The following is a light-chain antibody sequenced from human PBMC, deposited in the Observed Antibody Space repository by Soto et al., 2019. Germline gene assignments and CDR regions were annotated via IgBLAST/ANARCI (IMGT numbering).Light chain of an antibody. Sequence: DIQMTQSPSSLSASVGDRVTITCRASQNISIYLNWYQQKPGKAPNLLIYTVSNLQSGVPSRFSADGSGTDFTLTISSLQPEDFATYYCQQSSSTPPFTFGPGTKVDIK. CDR1: QNISIY. J-gene: IGKJ3*01. CDR3: QQSSSTPPFT. V-gene: IGKV1-39*01. CDR2: TVS.